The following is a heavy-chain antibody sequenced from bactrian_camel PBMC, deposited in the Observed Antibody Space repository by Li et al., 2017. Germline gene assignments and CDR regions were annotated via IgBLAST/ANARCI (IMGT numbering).Heavy chain of an antibody. V-gene: IGHV3S40*01. CDR3: AVYPRGLEIRTVVARRVGY. Sequence: VESGGGSVEAGGSLRLSCVAPEYTFSSKCAGWFRQVPGKEREGIAAICTGVGITYYDDSVKDRFTIQDNTEHAVDLQMNSLKPEDTAMYYCAVYPRGLEIRTVVARRVGYWGQGTQVTVS. J-gene: IGHJ6*01. CDR1: EYTFSSKC. CDR2: ICTGVGIT. D-gene: IGHD6*01.